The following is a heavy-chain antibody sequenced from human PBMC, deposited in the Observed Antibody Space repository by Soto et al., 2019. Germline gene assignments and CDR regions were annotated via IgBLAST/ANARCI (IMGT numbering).Heavy chain of an antibody. CDR1: GDTFTNYY. CDR3: ARGGHVVVVTAAFDY. CDR2: VNPSGGHT. V-gene: IGHV1-46*01. Sequence: QVQLMQSGAEVKKPGASVKVSCKASGDTFTNYYIHWVRQAPGQGLEWMGTVNPSGGHTTYSQNFLGRVTXPXAXSXXTLYMELTSLTSDATAVYYCARGGHVVVVTAAFDYWGQGTLVTVSS. D-gene: IGHD2-21*02. J-gene: IGHJ4*02.